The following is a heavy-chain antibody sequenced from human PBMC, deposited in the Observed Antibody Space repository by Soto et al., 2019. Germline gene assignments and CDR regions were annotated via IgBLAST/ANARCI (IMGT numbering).Heavy chain of an antibody. CDR2: ISAYSDNT. J-gene: IGHJ6*02. Sequence: ASVKVSCKASGYTFTSYGISWVRQAPGQGLEWMGWISAYSDNTIYTQKLQGRVTMTTDTSASTAYMELRSLRSDDTAVYYCARGVDCSGGSCFSFYYYYYGFDVWGQGTTVTVSS. D-gene: IGHD2-15*01. V-gene: IGHV1-18*04. CDR3: ARGVDCSGGSCFSFYYYYYGFDV. CDR1: GYTFTSYG.